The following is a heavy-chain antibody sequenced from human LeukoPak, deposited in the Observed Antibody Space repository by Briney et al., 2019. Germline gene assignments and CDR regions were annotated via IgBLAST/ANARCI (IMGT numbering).Heavy chain of an antibody. CDR2: ISGSGGST. CDR1: GFTFSSYG. Sequence: GGSLRLSCAASGFTFSSYGMSWVRQAPGKGLEWVSAISGSGGSTYYADSVKGRFRISRDNSKNTLYLQMNSLRAEDTAVYYCAKESTVTPGNVNWFDPWGQGTLVTVSS. D-gene: IGHD4-17*01. CDR3: AKESTVTPGNVNWFDP. J-gene: IGHJ5*02. V-gene: IGHV3-23*01.